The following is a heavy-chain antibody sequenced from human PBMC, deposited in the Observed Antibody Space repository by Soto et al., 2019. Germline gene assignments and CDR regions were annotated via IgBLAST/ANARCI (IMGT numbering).Heavy chain of an antibody. CDR2: TYYRSKWYN. CDR3: ARDGYYGSGGYYYYYGMDV. V-gene: IGHV6-1*01. J-gene: IGHJ6*02. D-gene: IGHD3-10*01. CDR1: GDSVSSYSAA. Sequence: TLSLTCAISGDSVSSYSAAWNWIRQSPSRGLEWLGRTYYRSKWYNDYAVSVKSRITINPDTSKNQFSLQLNSVTPEDTAVYYCARDGYYGSGGYYYYYGMDVWGQGTTVTVSS.